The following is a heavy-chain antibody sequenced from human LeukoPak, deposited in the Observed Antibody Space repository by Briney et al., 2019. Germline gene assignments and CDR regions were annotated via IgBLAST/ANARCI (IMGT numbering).Heavy chain of an antibody. CDR3: AKDEMFSSAWYFDY. CDR1: GFTFSTYG. J-gene: IGHJ4*02. D-gene: IGHD6-19*01. Sequence: PGGSLRLSCAASGFTFSTYGMHWVRQAPGKGLEWVSFTRYDGRNKYYADSVEGRFTISRDNSKNTLYLQMNSLRAEDTAVYYCAKDEMFSSAWYFDYWGQGTLVTVSS. CDR2: TRYDGRNK. V-gene: IGHV3-30*02.